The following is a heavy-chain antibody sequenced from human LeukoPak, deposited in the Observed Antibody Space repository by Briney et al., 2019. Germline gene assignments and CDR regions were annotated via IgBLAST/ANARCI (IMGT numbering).Heavy chain of an antibody. J-gene: IGHJ5*02. D-gene: IGHD6-13*01. CDR3: AREGYSSSSLLMGENWFDP. V-gene: IGHV6-1*01. CDR2: TYYRSKWYN. CDR1: GDSVSSNNAA. Sequence: SQTLSLTCAISGDSVSSNNAAWNWIRQSPSRGLEWLGRTYYRSKWYNDYAGSVKSRITINPDTSKNQFSLQLNSVTPEDTAVYYCAREGYSSSSLLMGENWFDPWGQGTLVTVSS.